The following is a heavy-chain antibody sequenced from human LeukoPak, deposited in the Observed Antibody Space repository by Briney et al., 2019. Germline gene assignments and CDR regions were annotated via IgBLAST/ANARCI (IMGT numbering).Heavy chain of an antibody. J-gene: IGHJ4*02. CDR2: INPNSGNT. CDR3: AREAAAPDY. Sequence: ASVKVSCKASGYTFTGYYMHWVRQAPGQGLEWMGWINPNSGNTGYAQKFQGRVTMTRNTSISTAYMELSSLRSEDTAVYYCAREAAAPDYWGQGTLVTVSS. V-gene: IGHV1-8*02. CDR1: GYTFTGYY. D-gene: IGHD6-13*01.